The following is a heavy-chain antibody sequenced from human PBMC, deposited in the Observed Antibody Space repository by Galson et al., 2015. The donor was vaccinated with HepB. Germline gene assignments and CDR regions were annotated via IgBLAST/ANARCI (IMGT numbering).Heavy chain of an antibody. CDR1: GLTSSAYW. V-gene: IGHV3-74*01. Sequence: SLRLSCAVSGLTSSAYWMNWVRQAPGKGLMWVSRINTDGSGATYADSVKGRFTISRDNAKKTLFLHMNSLRADDTAVYYCTLRAGYTTPFDSWGRGTLVTVSS. CDR2: INTDGSGA. D-gene: IGHD6-13*01. CDR3: TLRAGYTTPFDS. J-gene: IGHJ4*02.